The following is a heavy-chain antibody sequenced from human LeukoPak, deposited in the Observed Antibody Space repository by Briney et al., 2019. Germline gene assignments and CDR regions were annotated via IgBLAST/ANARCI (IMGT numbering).Heavy chain of an antibody. Sequence: ASVKVSCKASGYTFTGYAMHWVRQAPGQRLEWMGWINAGNGNTKYSQKFQGRVTITRDTSASTAYMELSSLRSEDTAVYYCARDKYDFWSGYSYSWFDPWGQGTLVTVSS. CDR2: INAGNGNT. CDR1: GYTFTGYA. D-gene: IGHD3-3*01. CDR3: ARDKYDFWSGYSYSWFDP. J-gene: IGHJ5*02. V-gene: IGHV1-3*01.